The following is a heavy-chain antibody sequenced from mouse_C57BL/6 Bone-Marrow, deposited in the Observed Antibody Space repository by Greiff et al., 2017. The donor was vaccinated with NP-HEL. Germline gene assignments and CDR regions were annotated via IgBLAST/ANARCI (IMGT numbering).Heavy chain of an antibody. Sequence: VQLQQSGAELAKPGASVKLSCKASGYTFTSYWMHWVKQRPGQGLEWIGYINPSSGYTKYNQKFKDKATLTVDKSSSTAYMQLSSLTYEDSAVYYCAKGGMEYHFPPYWYFDVWGTGTTVTVSS. CDR3: AKGGMEYHFPPYWYFDV. D-gene: IGHD5-1*01. CDR2: INPSSGYT. J-gene: IGHJ1*03. V-gene: IGHV1-7*01. CDR1: GYTFTSYW.